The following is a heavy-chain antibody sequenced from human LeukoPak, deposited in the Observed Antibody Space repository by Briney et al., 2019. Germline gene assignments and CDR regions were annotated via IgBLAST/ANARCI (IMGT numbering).Heavy chain of an antibody. D-gene: IGHD3-22*01. CDR3: AKPPYFDNSGYYDWFFDY. CDR2: ISGSGDIT. Sequence: GGFLRLSCAASGFAFSSYAMSWVRQAPGKGLEWVSAISGSGDITYYAESVKGRFTITRDNAKNTLFLQMNSLRAEDTAVYYCAKPPYFDNSGYYDWFFDYWGQGTLVTVSS. CDR1: GFAFSSYA. V-gene: IGHV3-23*01. J-gene: IGHJ4*02.